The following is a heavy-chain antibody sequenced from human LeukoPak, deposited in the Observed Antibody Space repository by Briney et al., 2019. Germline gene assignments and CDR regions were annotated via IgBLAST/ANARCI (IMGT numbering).Heavy chain of an antibody. Sequence: GGSLRLSCTVSGFTFGENSMSWARPAPGKGLEWVGLIRNCAYSGTTQYAASVMGRFTISRDDSKGIAYLQMNSLKTEDTAVYYCTRGDYYDSSGYYFLFDYWGQGTLVTVSS. D-gene: IGHD3-22*01. CDR2: IRNCAYSGTT. V-gene: IGHV3-49*04. J-gene: IGHJ4*02. CDR3: TRGDYYDSSGYYFLFDY. CDR1: GFTFGENS.